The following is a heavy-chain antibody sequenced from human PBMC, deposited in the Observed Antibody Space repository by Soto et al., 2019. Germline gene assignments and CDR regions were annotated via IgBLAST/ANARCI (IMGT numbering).Heavy chain of an antibody. CDR1: GYSIASGYY. J-gene: IGHJ6*02. CDR2: IYHAGSV. V-gene: IGHV4-38-2*01. Sequence: SETLSLTCAVSGYSIASGYYWAWIRQSPGKGLEWIGSIYHAGSVYYNPSLNSRVAVSLDTSKNHFSLKLTSVTAADTAVYYCARTVDYYGMDVWGQGTTVTVS. CDR3: ARTVDYYGMDV.